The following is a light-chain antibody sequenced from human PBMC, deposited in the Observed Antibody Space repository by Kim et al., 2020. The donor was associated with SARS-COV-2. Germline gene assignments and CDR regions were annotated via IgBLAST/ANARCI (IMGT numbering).Light chain of an antibody. V-gene: IGKV1-9*01. Sequence: AYVGDRVTITERASQGINRDLAWDQEKPGEAPKLLIYATSVLRDGGPSMFSGSGSGTDYTLTVSSLQPEDFGTYYCQQRHSFPLTFGGGTKVDIK. CDR2: ATS. CDR1: QGINRD. J-gene: IGKJ4*01. CDR3: QQRHSFPLT.